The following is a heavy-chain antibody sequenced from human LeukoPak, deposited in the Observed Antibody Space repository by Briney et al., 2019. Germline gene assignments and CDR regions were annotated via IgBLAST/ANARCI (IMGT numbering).Heavy chain of an antibody. J-gene: IGHJ4*02. V-gene: IGHV3-7*01. CDR2: IKQDGSEK. Sequence: GGSLRLSCAASGFTFSSYWMSWGRQAPGRGVEGGANIKQDGSEKYYVDSVKGRFTISRDNSKDKVYLKMNRLRAEDTAVYYGARDGTYYDFRSGFYWIDYWGQGTVVTVSS. CDR1: GFTFSSYW. CDR3: ARDGTYYDFRSGFYWIDY. D-gene: IGHD3-3*01.